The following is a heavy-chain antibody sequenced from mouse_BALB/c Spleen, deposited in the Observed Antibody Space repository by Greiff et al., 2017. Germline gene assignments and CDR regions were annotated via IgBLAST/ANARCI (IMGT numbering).Heavy chain of an antibody. V-gene: IGHV1S56*01. CDR1: GYTFTSYY. D-gene: IGHD2-4*01. Sequence: QVQLQQSGPELVKPGASVWISCKASGYTFTSYYIHWVKQRPGQGLEWIGWIYPGNVNTKYNEKFKGKATLTADKSSSTAYMQLSSLTSEDSAVYFCARSTMITTFAYWGQGTLVTVSA. CDR3: ARSTMITTFAY. CDR2: IYPGNVNT. J-gene: IGHJ3*01.